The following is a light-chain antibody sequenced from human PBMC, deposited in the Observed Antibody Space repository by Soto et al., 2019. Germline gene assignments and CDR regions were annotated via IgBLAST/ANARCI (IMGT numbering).Light chain of an antibody. V-gene: IGLV2-8*01. Sequence: QSALTQPPSASGSPGQSVTISCTGTSSDVGSYNYVSWYQQHPDKAPKLIIYGVNERPSGVPDRFSGSKSGNPASLTVSGLQAEDEADYYCTSYAGSNNPVVFGGGTKVTVL. CDR1: SSDVGSYNY. CDR2: GVN. J-gene: IGLJ3*02. CDR3: TSYAGSNNPVV.